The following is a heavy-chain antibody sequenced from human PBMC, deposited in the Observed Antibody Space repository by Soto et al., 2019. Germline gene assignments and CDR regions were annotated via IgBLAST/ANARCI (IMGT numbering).Heavy chain of an antibody. D-gene: IGHD3-3*01. Sequence: QVQLQESGPGLVKPSQTLSLTCTVSGGSISSGDYYWSWVRQPPGKGLEWVGYIYYSGRTYYNPSHNSRVTMSVDTSKNQFSLELSSVTAAATAVYYCARVVYGNSKRFLARWFDPWGQGTLVTVSS. V-gene: IGHV4-30-4*01. CDR3: ARVVYGNSKRFLARWFDP. J-gene: IGHJ5*02. CDR2: IYYSGRT. CDR1: GGSISSGDYY.